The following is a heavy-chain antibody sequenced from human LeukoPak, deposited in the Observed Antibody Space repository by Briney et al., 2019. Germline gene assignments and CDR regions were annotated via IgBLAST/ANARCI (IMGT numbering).Heavy chain of an antibody. Sequence: KPSETLSLTCTVSGASVSSGSYYWSWIRQPPGKGLEWIGFIYYSGATAYNPSLKSRVTISVDTSKNQLSLKLSSVTPADTAVYYCARDLGAPDYGGNSFDYWGQGTLVTVSS. J-gene: IGHJ4*02. CDR3: ARDLGAPDYGGNSFDY. D-gene: IGHD4-23*01. V-gene: IGHV4-61*01. CDR1: GASVSSGSYY. CDR2: IYYSGAT.